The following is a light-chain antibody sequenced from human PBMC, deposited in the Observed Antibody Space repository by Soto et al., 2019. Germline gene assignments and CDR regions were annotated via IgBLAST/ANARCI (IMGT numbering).Light chain of an antibody. CDR2: WAS. Sequence: DIVMTQSPDSLAVSLGERATINCKSSQNVLYNSNNKNYLAWYQQKPGQPPKLLIYWASTRKSGVPDRFSGSGSGTDFTLTISSLQAEDVAVYYCQQYYSNPRTFGQGTKVEIK. V-gene: IGKV4-1*01. CDR1: QNVLYNSNNKNY. J-gene: IGKJ1*01. CDR3: QQYYSNPRT.